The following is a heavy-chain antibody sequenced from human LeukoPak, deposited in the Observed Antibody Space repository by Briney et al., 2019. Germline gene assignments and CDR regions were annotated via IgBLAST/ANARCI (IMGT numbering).Heavy chain of an antibody. V-gene: IGHV4-34*01. CDR3: ARRNLVASDP. Sequence: PSETLSLTCAVYGGSFSGYYWSWIRQPPGKGLEWIGEINHSGSTNYNPSLKSRVTISVDTSKNQFSLKLSSVTAADTAVYYCARRNLVASDPWGQGTLATVSS. CDR2: INHSGST. J-gene: IGHJ5*02. CDR1: GGSFSGYY.